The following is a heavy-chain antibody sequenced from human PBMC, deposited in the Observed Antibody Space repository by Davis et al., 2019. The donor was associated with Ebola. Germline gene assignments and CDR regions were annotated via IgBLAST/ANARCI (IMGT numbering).Heavy chain of an antibody. J-gene: IGHJ4*02. Sequence: PSETLSLTCTVSGGSISSYYWSWIRQPPGKGLEWIGYIYYSGSTNYNPSLKSRVTISVDTSKNQFSLKLSSVTAADTAVYYCARDRYSYGYIDYWGQGTLVTVSS. CDR1: GGSISSYY. CDR2: IYYSGST. D-gene: IGHD5-18*01. CDR3: ARDRYSYGYIDY. V-gene: IGHV4-59*01.